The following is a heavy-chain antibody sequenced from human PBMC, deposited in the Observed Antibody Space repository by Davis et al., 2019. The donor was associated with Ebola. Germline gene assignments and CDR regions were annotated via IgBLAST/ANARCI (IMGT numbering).Heavy chain of an antibody. Sequence: PSETLSLTCTVSGGSISSYYWSWIRQPPGKGLEWIGEINHSGSTNYNPSLKSRVTISVDTSKNQFSLKLSSVTAADTAVYYCARGNWNDGMDVWGQGTTVTVSS. V-gene: IGHV4-34*01. CDR3: ARGNWNDGMDV. CDR1: GGSISSYY. D-gene: IGHD1-1*01. J-gene: IGHJ6*02. CDR2: INHSGST.